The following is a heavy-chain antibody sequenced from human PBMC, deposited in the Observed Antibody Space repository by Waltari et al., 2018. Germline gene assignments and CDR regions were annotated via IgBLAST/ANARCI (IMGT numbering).Heavy chain of an antibody. CDR2: ISHSGST. D-gene: IGHD5-18*01. CDR3: ARGPEGAPDTAMLD. Sequence: QVQLQQWGAGLLKPSETLSLTCVVYGGSFRCYYWSWIRTPPGRGLELIGEISHSGSTNYNPSLKSRVTISVDTSKNQFSLKLSSVTAADTAVYYCARGPEGAPDTAMLDWGQGTLVTVSS. CDR1: GGSFRCYY. J-gene: IGHJ4*02. V-gene: IGHV4-34*01.